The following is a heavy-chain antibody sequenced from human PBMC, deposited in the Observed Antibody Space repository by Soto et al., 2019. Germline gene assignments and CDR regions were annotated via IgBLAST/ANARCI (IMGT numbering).Heavy chain of an antibody. CDR3: ARDEITGKPEAFDY. V-gene: IGHV1-2*02. Sequence: ASVKVSCKASGYTFTGSYMHWVRQAPGQGLEWMGWINPNSGGTNYAQKFQGRVTMTRDTSISTAYMELSRLKSDDTAVYYCARDEITGKPEAFDYGGQGTRVTVSS. J-gene: IGHJ4*02. D-gene: IGHD1-20*01. CDR2: INPNSGGT. CDR1: GYTFTGSY.